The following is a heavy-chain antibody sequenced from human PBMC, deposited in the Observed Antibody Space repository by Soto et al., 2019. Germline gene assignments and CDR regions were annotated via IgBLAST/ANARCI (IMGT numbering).Heavy chain of an antibody. CDR1: GGTFSSYA. Sequence: SVKVSCKASGGTFSSYAISWVRQAPGQGLEWMGGIIPIFGTANYAQKFQGRVTITADESTSTAYMELSSLRSEDTAVYYCARDFAPKIGVLIYGMDVWGQGTTVTVSS. CDR3: ARDFAPKIGVLIYGMDV. J-gene: IGHJ6*02. CDR2: IIPIFGTA. V-gene: IGHV1-69*13. D-gene: IGHD3-10*01.